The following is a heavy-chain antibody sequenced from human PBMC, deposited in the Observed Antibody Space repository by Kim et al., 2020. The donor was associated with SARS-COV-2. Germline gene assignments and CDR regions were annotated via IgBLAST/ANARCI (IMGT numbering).Heavy chain of an antibody. CDR3: ARHAAIFGVVMIPPPFDY. Sequence: KSRVPISVDTSKNQFSLKLSSVTAADTAVYYCARHAAIFGVVMIPPPFDYWGQGTLVTVSS. D-gene: IGHD3-3*01. V-gene: IGHV4-59*08. J-gene: IGHJ4*02.